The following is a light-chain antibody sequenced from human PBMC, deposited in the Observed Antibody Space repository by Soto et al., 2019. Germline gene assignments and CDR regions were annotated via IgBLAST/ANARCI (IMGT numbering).Light chain of an antibody. J-gene: IGKJ1*01. Sequence: AIQMTQSPSSLSASVGDRVTITCRASQGIRIDLAWYQQKPGKAPKLLIYGGSGLQSGVPSRFSGSGSGTDFTLTITSLQPDDIATYYCLQDYTFPWTFGQGTKVEIK. V-gene: IGKV1-6*01. CDR1: QGIRID. CDR2: GGS. CDR3: LQDYTFPWT.